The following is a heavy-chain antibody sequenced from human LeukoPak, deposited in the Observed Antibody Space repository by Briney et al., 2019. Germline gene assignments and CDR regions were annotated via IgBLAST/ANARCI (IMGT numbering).Heavy chain of an antibody. CDR3: ASTDYYDSSIGDY. V-gene: IGHV4-59*13. J-gene: IGHJ4*02. Sequence: SETLSLTCTVSGGSISSYYGSWLRQPPGGGREWIGYIYYSGSTNYNPSLKSRVTISVDTAKKHFPLNLSSVTAADTAVYYCASTDYYDSSIGDYWGQGTLVTVSS. CDR1: GGSISSYY. D-gene: IGHD3-22*01. CDR2: IYYSGST.